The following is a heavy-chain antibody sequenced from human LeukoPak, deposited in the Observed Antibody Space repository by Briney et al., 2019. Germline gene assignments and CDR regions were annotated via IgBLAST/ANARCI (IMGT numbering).Heavy chain of an antibody. CDR1: GFTFDDYA. D-gene: IGHD3-3*01. Sequence: PGGSLRLSCAASGFTFDDYAMHWVRQAPGKGLEWVSGISWNSGSIGYADSVKGRFTISRDNSKNTLFLHMSSLRVDDTAVYFCARVRGTLLEIDYWGQGTPVTVSS. CDR2: ISWNSGSI. J-gene: IGHJ4*02. V-gene: IGHV3-9*01. CDR3: ARVRGTLLEIDY.